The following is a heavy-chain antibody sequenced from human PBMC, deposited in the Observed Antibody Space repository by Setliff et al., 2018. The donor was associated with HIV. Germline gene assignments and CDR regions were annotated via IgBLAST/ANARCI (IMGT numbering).Heavy chain of an antibody. V-gene: IGHV3-23*01. D-gene: IGHD3-9*01. CDR3: ARDPYDSLTIYYGAFDI. Sequence: GGSLRLSCAASGFTFSTYAMSWVRQAPGKGLEWVSAITSSGGSTYYADSVKARFTISRDNSKNTLYLQMTSLRAEDTAVYYCARDPYDSLTIYYGAFDIWGQGTMVTVSS. CDR2: ITSSGGST. J-gene: IGHJ3*02. CDR1: GFTFSTYA.